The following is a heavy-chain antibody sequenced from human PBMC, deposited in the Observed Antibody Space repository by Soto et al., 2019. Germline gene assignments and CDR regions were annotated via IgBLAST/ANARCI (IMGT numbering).Heavy chain of an antibody. CDR1: GGTFSSYA. Sequence: QVQLVQSGAEVKKPGSSVKVSCKASGGTFSSYAISWVRQAPGQGLEWMGGIIPIFGTENYAQKFQGRVTITADESTSTADRELSSLRSEDTAVYYCARISGRGYSYGQFDYWGQGTLVTVSS. D-gene: IGHD5-18*01. V-gene: IGHV1-69*01. CDR3: ARISGRGYSYGQFDY. J-gene: IGHJ4*02. CDR2: IIPIFGTE.